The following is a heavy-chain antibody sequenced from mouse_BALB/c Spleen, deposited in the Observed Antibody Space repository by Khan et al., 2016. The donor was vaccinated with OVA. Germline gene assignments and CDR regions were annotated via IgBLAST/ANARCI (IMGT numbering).Heavy chain of an antibody. V-gene: IGHV1S137*01. D-gene: IGHD2-1*01. CDR2: ISTYYGDS. J-gene: IGHJ3*01. Sequence: QVQLQQSGAELVRPGVSVKISCKGSGYIFTDFSMHWVKRSHAKSLEWIGVISTYYGDSIYNQNFKDKATLTVEKSYSTAYMELARLTSEDSAIYYCARCGCNYRFAYWGQGTLVTVSA. CDR3: ARCGCNYRFAY. CDR1: GYIFTDFS.